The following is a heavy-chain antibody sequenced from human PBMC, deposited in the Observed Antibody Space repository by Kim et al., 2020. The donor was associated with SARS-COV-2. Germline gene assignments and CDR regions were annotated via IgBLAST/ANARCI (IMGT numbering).Heavy chain of an antibody. Sequence: SVKVSCKASGGTFSSYTISWVRQAPGQGLEWMGRIIPILGIANYAQKFQGRVTITADKSTSTAYMELSSLRSEDTAVYYCASSLWFGDSGSAFDIWGQGTMVTVSS. CDR2: IIPILGIA. D-gene: IGHD3-10*01. CDR3: ASSLWFGDSGSAFDI. V-gene: IGHV1-69*02. CDR1: GGTFSSYT. J-gene: IGHJ3*02.